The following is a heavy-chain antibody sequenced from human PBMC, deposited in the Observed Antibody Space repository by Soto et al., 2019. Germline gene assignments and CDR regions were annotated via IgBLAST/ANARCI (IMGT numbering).Heavy chain of an antibody. CDR3: ARSSRSYFDY. CDR2: IYDSGRT. J-gene: IGHJ4*02. V-gene: IGHV4-31*03. Sequence: QVQLQESGPGLVKPSQTLSLTCTVSGGSISRSGYFWSWIRQHPGKGLEWIGYIYDSGRTSYNPSLKSRVSLSVDTSKNQFSLNLTSVTAADTAMYYCARSSRSYFDYWGQGTLVTVAS. CDR1: GGSISRSGYF.